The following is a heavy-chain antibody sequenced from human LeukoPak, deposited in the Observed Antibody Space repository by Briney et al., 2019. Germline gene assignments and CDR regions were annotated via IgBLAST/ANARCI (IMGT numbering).Heavy chain of an antibody. V-gene: IGHV3-23*01. CDR3: TRSRNNGGKRGVNDY. D-gene: IGHD4-23*01. Sequence: PGGSLRLSCAASGFTFGSYSMNWVRQAPGKGLEWVSGISATGGITYYADSVKGRFTISRDNSKNTLYLQMNSLRAEDTAVYYCTRSRNNGGKRGVNDYWGQGTLVTVSS. J-gene: IGHJ4*02. CDR2: ISATGGIT. CDR1: GFTFGSYS.